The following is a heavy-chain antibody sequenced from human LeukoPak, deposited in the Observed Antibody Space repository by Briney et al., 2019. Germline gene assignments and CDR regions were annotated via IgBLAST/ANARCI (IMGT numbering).Heavy chain of an antibody. D-gene: IGHD5-18*01. CDR3: ARASSDDTAMATPFAY. J-gene: IGHJ4*02. CDR1: GGTFSSYG. CDR2: ITPIFGTA. V-gene: IGHV1-69*06. Sequence: GASVKVSCKASGGTFSSYGINWVRQAPGQGLEWMRGITPIFGTANYVQKFQGRVTITADKSTSTAYMELSRLRSEDTATYYCARASSDDTAMATPFAYWGQGTLVIVSS.